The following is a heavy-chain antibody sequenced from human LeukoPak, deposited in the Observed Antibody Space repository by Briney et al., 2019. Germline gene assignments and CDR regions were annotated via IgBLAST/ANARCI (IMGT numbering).Heavy chain of an antibody. CDR2: IYSGGST. CDR1: GFTVSSNY. Sequence: GGSLRLSCAASGFTVSSNYMSWVRQAPGKGLEWVSVIYSGGSTYYADSVKGRLTISRDNSKNTLYLQMNSLRAEDTAVYYCARGPTYSSGLLHWGQGTLVTVSS. CDR3: ARGPTYSSGLLH. V-gene: IGHV3-53*01. J-gene: IGHJ4*02. D-gene: IGHD6-19*01.